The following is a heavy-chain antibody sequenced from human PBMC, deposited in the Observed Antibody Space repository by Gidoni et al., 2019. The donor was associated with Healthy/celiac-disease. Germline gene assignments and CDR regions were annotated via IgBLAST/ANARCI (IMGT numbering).Heavy chain of an antibody. Sequence: QVQLVQSGAEVKKPGSAVKVSCKASGGTFSSYAISWVRQAPGPVLEWMGGIIPIFGTANYAQQFQVRVTFTAAKSTIPAYMQLSSLRSYDTAVYYYAIFSNLRDSSSWYEYCGQGTLVTVSS. CDR3: AIFSNLRDSSSWYEY. CDR1: GGTFSSYA. J-gene: IGHJ4*02. D-gene: IGHD6-13*01. V-gene: IGHV1-69*06. CDR2: IIPIFGTA.